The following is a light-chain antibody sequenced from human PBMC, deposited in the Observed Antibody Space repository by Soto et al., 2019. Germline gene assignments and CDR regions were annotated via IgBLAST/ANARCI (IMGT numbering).Light chain of an antibody. Sequence: EIVSTQSPATLSLSPGERATLSCRASQSVTNSLAWYQQKPGQAPRLLVYDASNRATGIPTRFSGSGSGTDFTLTISNLEPEDFAVYYCQQHISWPLTFGGGTKVEIK. V-gene: IGKV3-11*01. CDR3: QQHISWPLT. CDR1: QSVTNS. J-gene: IGKJ4*01. CDR2: DAS.